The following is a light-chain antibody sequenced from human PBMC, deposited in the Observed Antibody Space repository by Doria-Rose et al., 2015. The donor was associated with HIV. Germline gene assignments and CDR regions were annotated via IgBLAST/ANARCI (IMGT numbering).Light chain of an antibody. CDR2: DGS. CDR3: HQYGTSWT. Sequence: QSPGTLSLSPGERATLSCRASQSFSSTYLAWYQQKPGQAPSLLIYDGSTRATGIPDRFSASGSVTDFTLTINRLEPEDFALYYCHQYGTSWTFGQGTKVEI. CDR1: QSFSSTY. J-gene: IGKJ1*01. V-gene: IGKV3-20*01.